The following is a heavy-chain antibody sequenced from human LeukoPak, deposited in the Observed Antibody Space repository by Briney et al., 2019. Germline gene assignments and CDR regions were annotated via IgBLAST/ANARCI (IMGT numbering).Heavy chain of an antibody. CDR2: ISGSGGST. J-gene: IGHJ4*02. V-gene: IGHV3-23*01. CDR3: AKAPVTTCRGAYCYPFDY. D-gene: IGHD2-21*01. Sequence: PGGSLRLSCAASGFTFSSYGMSWVRQAPGKGLEWVSAISGSGGSTYYADSVKGRFTISRDSSKNTLFLQMNRLRPEDAAVYYCAKAPVTTCRGAYCYPFDYWGQGTLVTVPS. CDR1: GFTFSSYG.